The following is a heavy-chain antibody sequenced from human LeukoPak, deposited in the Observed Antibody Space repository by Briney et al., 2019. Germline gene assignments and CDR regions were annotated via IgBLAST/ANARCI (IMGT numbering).Heavy chain of an antibody. D-gene: IGHD1-1*01. Sequence: PGVSLRLSCAASGFIFSAFGMTWVRQPPGKGLEWVSAINSGGGVTYYADSVKGRFTISRDNSENTLFLQMDSLRAEDTAVYFCASSMGFWNAEFTSITDWGQGTQVTVSS. J-gene: IGHJ4*02. V-gene: IGHV3-23*01. CDR3: ASSMGFWNAEFTSITD. CDR1: GFIFSAFG. CDR2: INSGGGVT.